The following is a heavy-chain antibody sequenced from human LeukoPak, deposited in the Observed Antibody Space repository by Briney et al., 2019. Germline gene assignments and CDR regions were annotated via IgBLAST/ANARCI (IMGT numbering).Heavy chain of an antibody. CDR3: ARTTEGGYTYNYFYYYYMDV. CDR1: GGSFSGYY. CDR2: INHSGST. Sequence: SETLSLTCAVYGGSFSGYYWSWIRQPPGKGLEWIGEINHSGSTNYNPSLKSRVTISVDTSKNQFSLKLSSVTAADTAVYYCARTTEGGYTYNYFYYYYMDVWGKGTAVTISS. J-gene: IGHJ6*03. D-gene: IGHD5-18*01. V-gene: IGHV4-34*01.